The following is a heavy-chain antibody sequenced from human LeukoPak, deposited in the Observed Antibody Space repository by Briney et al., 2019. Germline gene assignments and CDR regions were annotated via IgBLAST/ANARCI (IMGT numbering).Heavy chain of an antibody. D-gene: IGHD6-13*01. J-gene: IGHJ4*02. Sequence: SETLSLTCAVYGGSFSGYYWSWIRQPPGKGLEWIGEINHSGSTNYYPSLKSRVTISVDTSKNQFSLKLSSVTAADTAVYYCARGAKRAAADLTYWGQGTLVTVSS. CDR2: INHSGST. V-gene: IGHV4-34*01. CDR3: ARGAKRAAADLTY. CDR1: GGSFSGYY.